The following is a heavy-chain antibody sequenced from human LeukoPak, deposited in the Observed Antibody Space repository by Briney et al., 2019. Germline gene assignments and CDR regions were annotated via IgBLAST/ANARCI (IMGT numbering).Heavy chain of an antibody. J-gene: IGHJ4*02. CDR1: GFTFSSYA. V-gene: IGHV3-30-3*01. Sequence: GRSLRLSCAASGFTFSSYAIHWVRQAPGKGLEWVTVISYDGSNKYYADSVKGRFTISRDNSKNTLYLQMNSLRAEDTAVYYCARDMAGFDYWGQGTLVTVSS. CDR2: ISYDGSNK. D-gene: IGHD5-24*01. CDR3: ARDMAGFDY.